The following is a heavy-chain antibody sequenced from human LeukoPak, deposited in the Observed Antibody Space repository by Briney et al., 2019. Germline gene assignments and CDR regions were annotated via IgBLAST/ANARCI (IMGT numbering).Heavy chain of an antibody. CDR3: ARRPDILNSAFDI. J-gene: IGHJ3*02. CDR1: DYSFTSYW. D-gene: IGHD3-9*01. V-gene: IGHV5-51*01. Sequence: GASLKISCKGSDYSFTSYWIGWVRPLPGKGLEWMGIIYTGDSDTRYSPSFQGQVTISADKFISTAYLQWSSLKASDTAMYYCARRPDILNSAFDIWGQGTMVTVSS. CDR2: IYTGDSDT.